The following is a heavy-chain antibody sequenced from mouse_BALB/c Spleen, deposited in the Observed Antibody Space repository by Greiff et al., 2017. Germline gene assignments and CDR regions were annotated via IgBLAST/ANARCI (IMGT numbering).Heavy chain of an antibody. V-gene: IGHV1S81*02. J-gene: IGHJ4*01. CDR1: GYTFTSYW. CDR3: ARGGTRGYAMDY. Sequence: VQLQQPGAELVKPGASVKLSCKASGYTFTSYWMHWVKQRPGQGLEWIGEINPSNGRTNYNEKFKSKATLTVDKSSSTAYMQLSSLTSEDSAVYYCARGGTRGYAMDYWGQGTSVTVSS. CDR2: INPSNGRT. D-gene: IGHD2-14*01.